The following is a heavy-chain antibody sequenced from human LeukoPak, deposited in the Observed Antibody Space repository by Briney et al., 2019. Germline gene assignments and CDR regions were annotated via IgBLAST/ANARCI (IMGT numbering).Heavy chain of an antibody. D-gene: IGHD3-10*01. CDR1: GGSISSGDYY. CDR3: ARAIASSGSRLFDY. J-gene: IGHJ4*02. V-gene: IGHV4-30-4*01. Sequence: SQALSLTCTVSGGSISSGDYYWSWIRQPPGKGLEWIGYIYYSGSTYYTPSLKSRVTISLDTSKNQFSLRLSSVTAADTAVYYCARAIASSGSRLFDYWGQGTLVTVSS. CDR2: IYYSGST.